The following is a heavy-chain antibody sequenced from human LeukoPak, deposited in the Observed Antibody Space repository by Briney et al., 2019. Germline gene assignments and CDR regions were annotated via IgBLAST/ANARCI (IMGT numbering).Heavy chain of an antibody. CDR2: FDPEDGET. Sequence: ASVKVSCKVSGYTLTELSMHWVRQAPGKGLEWMGGFDPEDGETIYAQKFQGRVTITADESTSTAYMELSSLRSEDTAVYYCARRWIQLWLSGAFDIWGQGTMVTVSS. CDR1: GYTLTELS. CDR3: ARRWIQLWLSGAFDI. D-gene: IGHD5-18*01. V-gene: IGHV1-24*01. J-gene: IGHJ3*02.